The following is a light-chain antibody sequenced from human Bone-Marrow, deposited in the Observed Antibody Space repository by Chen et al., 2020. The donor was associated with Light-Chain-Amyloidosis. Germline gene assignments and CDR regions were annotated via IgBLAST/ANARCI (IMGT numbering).Light chain of an antibody. Sequence: ENVLTQSPGTLSLSPGERAALSCRASQSVSSNYLAWYQQKPGQAPRLLIYGASTRAIGIPDRFSGSGSGTDFTLTISRLEPEDFAVYYCQQYGSSPQTLGQGTKVEIK. CDR2: GAS. J-gene: IGKJ1*01. V-gene: IGKV3-20*01. CDR3: QQYGSSPQT. CDR1: QSVSSNY.